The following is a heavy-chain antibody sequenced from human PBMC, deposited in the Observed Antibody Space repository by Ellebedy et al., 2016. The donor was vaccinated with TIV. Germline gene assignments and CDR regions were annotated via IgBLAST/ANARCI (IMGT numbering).Heavy chain of an antibody. Sequence: PGGSLRLSCAASGFTFSSYAMHWVRQAPGKGLEWVAVISYDGSNKYYADSVKGRFTISRDNSKNTLYLQMNSLRAEDTAVYYCARDKGDGIMITFGGVIVGNYYFDYWGQGTLVTVSS. D-gene: IGHD3-16*02. CDR1: GFTFSSYA. V-gene: IGHV3-30-3*01. CDR2: ISYDGSNK. CDR3: ARDKGDGIMITFGGVIVGNYYFDY. J-gene: IGHJ4*02.